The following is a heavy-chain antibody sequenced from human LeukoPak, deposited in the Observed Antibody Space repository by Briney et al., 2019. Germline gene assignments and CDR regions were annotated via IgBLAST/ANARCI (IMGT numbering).Heavy chain of an antibody. D-gene: IGHD4-23*01. J-gene: IGHJ6*03. CDR2: INHSGST. CDR1: GGSFDGYY. V-gene: IGHV4-34*01. CDR3: ARGGGNGGGWVGHFYYMDV. Sequence: SETLSHTCAVFGGSFDGYYWSWIRQPPGKGLEWIGEINHSGSTYYNPSLKSRVAMSVDTSKNQCSLKLNSVTAADTAVYYCARGGGNGGGWVGHFYYMDVWGKGTTVTVSS.